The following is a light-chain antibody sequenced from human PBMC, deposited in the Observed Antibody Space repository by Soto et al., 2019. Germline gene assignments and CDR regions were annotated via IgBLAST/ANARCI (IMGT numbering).Light chain of an antibody. CDR2: KAS. J-gene: IGKJ1*01. V-gene: IGKV1-5*03. Sequence: EIQRTQSPSTMSASVGDRVTITCRASQSISSWLAWYQQKPGKAPKLLIYKASSLESGVPSRFSGSVSGTEGTITISSLKKDDGATYYCQQYNSYWWTFGQGTKVDIK. CDR1: QSISSW. CDR3: QQYNSYWWT.